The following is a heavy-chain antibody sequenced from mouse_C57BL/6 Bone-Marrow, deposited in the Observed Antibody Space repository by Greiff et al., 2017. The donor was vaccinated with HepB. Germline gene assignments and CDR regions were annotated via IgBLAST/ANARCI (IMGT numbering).Heavy chain of an antibody. V-gene: IGHV1-59*01. CDR2: IDPSDSYT. CDR1: GYTFTSYW. J-gene: IGHJ2*01. Sequence: QVQLQQPGAELVRPGTSVKLSCKASGYTFTSYWMHWVKQRPGQGLEWIGVIDPSDSYTNYNQKFKGKATLTVDTSSSTAYMQLSSLTSEDSAVYDWYYFDYWGQGTTLTVSS. CDR3: YYFDY.